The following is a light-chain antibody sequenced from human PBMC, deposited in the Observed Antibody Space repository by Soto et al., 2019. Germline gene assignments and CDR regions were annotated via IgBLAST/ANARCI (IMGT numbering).Light chain of an antibody. CDR2: GAS. V-gene: IGKV3-15*01. J-gene: IGKJ1*01. CDR1: QSVSSN. CDR3: QQYNNWPPWT. Sequence: VVLTQSPVTLSLSPGEIATLSGGSSQSVSSNLAWYQQKPGQAPRLLIYGASTRATGIPARFSGSGSGTEFTLTISSLQSEDFAVYYCQQYNNWPPWTFGQGTKVDIK.